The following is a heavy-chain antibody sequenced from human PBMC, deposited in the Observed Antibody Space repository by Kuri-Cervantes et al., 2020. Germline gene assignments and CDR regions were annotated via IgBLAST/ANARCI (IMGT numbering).Heavy chain of an antibody. CDR1: GFSFSSYS. V-gene: IGHV3-48*01. CDR3: ARGPLYDFWSGFPPDY. Sequence: GGSLRLSCAASGFSFSSYSMNWVRQAPGKGLEWVSYISISSSTIYYAGSVKGRFTISRDNAKSSLYLQMNSLRAEDTAVYYCARGPLYDFWSGFPPDYWGQGTLVTVSS. CDR2: ISISSSTI. D-gene: IGHD3-3*01. J-gene: IGHJ4*02.